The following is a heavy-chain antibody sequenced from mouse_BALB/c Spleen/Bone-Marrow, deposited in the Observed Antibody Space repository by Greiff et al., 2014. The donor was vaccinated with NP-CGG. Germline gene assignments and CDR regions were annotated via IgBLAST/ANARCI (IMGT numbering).Heavy chain of an antibody. Sequence: VHLVESGPDLVAPSQSLSITCTVSGFSLTLYGVHWVRQSPGKGLEWLVVIWSDGTTTCNSALKSRLSISKDNSKSQVFLKLNSLQTDDTAMYYCARHEGGYPYAMDYWGQGTSVTVSS. J-gene: IGHJ4*01. CDR3: ARHEGGYPYAMDY. CDR2: IWSDGTT. D-gene: IGHD2-2*01. V-gene: IGHV2-6-2*01. CDR1: GFSLTLYG.